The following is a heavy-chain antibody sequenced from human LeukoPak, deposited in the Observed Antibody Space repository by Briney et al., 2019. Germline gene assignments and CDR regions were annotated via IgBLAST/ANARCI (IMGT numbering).Heavy chain of an antibody. CDR3: ARLSKSGSVVPAAIWDGRFDYFDY. V-gene: IGHV4-59*08. J-gene: IGHJ4*02. D-gene: IGHD2-2*02. CDR2: IYYSGST. Sequence: PSETLSLTCIVSGGSISSYYWSWIRQPPGKGLEWIGYIYYSGSTNYNPSLKSRVTISVDTSKNQFSLKLSSVTAADTAVYYCARLSKSGSVVPAAIWDGRFDYFDYWGQGTLVTVSS. CDR1: GGSISSYY.